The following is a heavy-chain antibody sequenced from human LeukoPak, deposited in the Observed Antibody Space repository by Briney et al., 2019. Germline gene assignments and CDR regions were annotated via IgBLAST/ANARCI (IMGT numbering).Heavy chain of an antibody. J-gene: IGHJ4*02. CDR3: ARERFGGRGYSYGYVRY. Sequence: SETLSLTCTVSGGSISSYYWSWIRQPAGKGLEWIGRIYASGSTNYNPSLKSRVTMSVDTSKNQFSLKLSSVTAADTAVYYCARERFGGRGYSYGYVRYWGQGTLVTVSS. CDR2: IYASGST. V-gene: IGHV4-4*07. D-gene: IGHD5-18*01. CDR1: GGSISSYY.